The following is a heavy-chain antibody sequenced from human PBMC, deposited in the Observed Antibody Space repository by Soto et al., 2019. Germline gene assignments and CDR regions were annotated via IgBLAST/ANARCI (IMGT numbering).Heavy chain of an antibody. CDR2: LGAARDP. J-gene: IGHJ6*02. CDR3: ARAYLGRLPRRADYYYAMDA. V-gene: IGHV3-13*05. D-gene: IGHD1-26*01. Sequence: EVQLVESGGGSVQPGESLRLSCAASGLSFRDYDMHLVRQRKGKGLEWVSALGAARDPYYVGSVKGRFAVSRDNAQNSLFLQMNNLRVDDTAVYFCARAYLGRLPRRADYYYAMDAWGRGTTVT. CDR1: GLSFRDYD.